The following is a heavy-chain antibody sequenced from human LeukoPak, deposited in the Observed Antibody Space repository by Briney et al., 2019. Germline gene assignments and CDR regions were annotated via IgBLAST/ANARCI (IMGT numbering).Heavy chain of an antibody. CDR2: ISYDGTNK. CDR3: GKESTTYYYYGMHV. Sequence: GGSLRLSCAASGFTFSNYAMHWVRQAPGKGLEWVAVISYDGTNKYYPDSVKGRFTISRDNSYNTLYLQVDSLTAEDTAVYYCGKESTTYYYYGMHVWGQGTTVTVSS. J-gene: IGHJ6*02. CDR1: GFTFSNYA. V-gene: IGHV3-30*18. D-gene: IGHD2/OR15-2a*01.